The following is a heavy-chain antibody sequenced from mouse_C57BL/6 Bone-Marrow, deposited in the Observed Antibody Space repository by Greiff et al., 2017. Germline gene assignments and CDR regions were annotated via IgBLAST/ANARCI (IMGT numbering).Heavy chain of an antibody. CDR1: GYTFTSYW. CDR2: IDPSASYT. CDR3: ASREGFDD. V-gene: IGHV1-69*01. J-gene: IGHJ2*01. Sequence: QVQLQQPGAELVMPGASVKLSCKASGYTFTSYWMHWVKQRPGQGLEWIGEIDPSASYTNYNQKFKGKSTLTVDKSSSTAYMQLSSLTSEDSAVXYCASREGFDDWGQGTTLTVSS.